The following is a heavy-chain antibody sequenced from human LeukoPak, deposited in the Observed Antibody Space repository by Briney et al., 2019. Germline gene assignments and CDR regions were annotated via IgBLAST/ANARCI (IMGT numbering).Heavy chain of an antibody. J-gene: IGHJ6*03. V-gene: IGHV4-31*02. CDR2: IYYSGST. Sequence: LRLSCAASGFTFGSYSMNWVRQHPGKGLEWIGYIYYSGSTYYNPSLKSRVTISVDTSKNQFSLKLSSVTAADTAVYYCARVVSNGSGSSPSDYYYYMDVWGKGTTVTVSS. CDR3: ARVVSNGSGSSPSDYYYYMDV. CDR1: GFTFGSYS. D-gene: IGHD3-10*01.